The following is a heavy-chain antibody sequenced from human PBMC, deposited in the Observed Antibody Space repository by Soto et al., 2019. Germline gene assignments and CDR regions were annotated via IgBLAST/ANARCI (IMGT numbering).Heavy chain of an antibody. J-gene: IGHJ4*02. Sequence: QVQLVESRGGVVQPGRSLRLSCAASGFTFSSYGMHWVRQAPGKGLEWVAVIWYDGSNKYYADSVKGRFTISRDNSKNTLYLQMNSLRAEDTAVYYCARDKVAAAGPFDYWGQGTLVTVSS. D-gene: IGHD6-13*01. V-gene: IGHV3-33*01. CDR1: GFTFSSYG. CDR3: ARDKVAAAGPFDY. CDR2: IWYDGSNK.